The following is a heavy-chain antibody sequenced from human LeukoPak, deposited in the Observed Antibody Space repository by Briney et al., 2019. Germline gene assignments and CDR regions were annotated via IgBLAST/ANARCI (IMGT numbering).Heavy chain of an antibody. CDR2: ISAYNGNT. Sequence: ASVKVSCKASYYTFTNYGITWVRQAPGQGLEWMGWISAYNGNTFYAQNLQGRVTMTTDTSTSTAYMELRSLTSDDTAVYYCARARGIAVAPGYWGQGTLVTVSS. V-gene: IGHV1-18*01. CDR1: YYTFTNYG. D-gene: IGHD6-19*01. CDR3: ARARGIAVAPGY. J-gene: IGHJ4*02.